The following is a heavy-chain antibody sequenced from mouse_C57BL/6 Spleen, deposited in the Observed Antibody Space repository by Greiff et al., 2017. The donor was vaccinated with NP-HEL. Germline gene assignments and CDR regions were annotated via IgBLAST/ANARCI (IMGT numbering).Heavy chain of an antibody. Sequence: QVQLQQPGAELVKPGASVKMSCKASGYTFTSYWITWVKQRPGQGLEWIGDIYPGSGSTNYNEKFKSKATLTVDTSSSTAYMQLSSLTSEDSAVYYCARTGTVVPTLDYWGQGTTPTVSS. CDR2: IYPGSGST. CDR1: GYTFTSYW. V-gene: IGHV1-55*01. D-gene: IGHD1-1*01. J-gene: IGHJ2*01. CDR3: ARTGTVVPTLDY.